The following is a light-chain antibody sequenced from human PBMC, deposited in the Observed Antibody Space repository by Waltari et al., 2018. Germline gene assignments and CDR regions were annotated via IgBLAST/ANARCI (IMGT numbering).Light chain of an antibody. Sequence: DIQMTQSPSTLSASLGDRVTITCRASQSINNQLAWYQQKPGKGSKLLMYKASSLESGVPSRFSGSGSGTEFTLTISSLQPDDFATYYCQQYQSYWTFGQGTKVEIK. CDR3: QQYQSYWT. J-gene: IGKJ1*01. V-gene: IGKV1-5*03. CDR2: KAS. CDR1: QSINNQ.